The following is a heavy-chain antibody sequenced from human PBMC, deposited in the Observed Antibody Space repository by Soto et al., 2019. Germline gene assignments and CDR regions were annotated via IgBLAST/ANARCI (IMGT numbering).Heavy chain of an antibody. V-gene: IGHV4-30-4*01. Sequence: SETLSLTCTVSGGSISSGDYYWSWIRQPPGKGLEWIGYIYYSGSTFYNPSLKSRVTISVDTSKSQFSLNLSSVTAADTAVYYCCLSPLIYGGGSFLYWCQGILVTLSS. J-gene: IGHJ1*01. D-gene: IGHD4-17*01. CDR2: IYYSGST. CDR1: GGSISSGDYY. CDR3: CLSPLIYGGGSFLY.